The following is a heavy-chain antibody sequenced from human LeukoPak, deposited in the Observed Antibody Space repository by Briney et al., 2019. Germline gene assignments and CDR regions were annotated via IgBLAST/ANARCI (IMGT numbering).Heavy chain of an antibody. CDR3: ARDRSSWFYGMDA. Sequence: QAGGSLRLSCAASGFTVSSNYMSWVRQAPGKGLEWVSVIYSGGSTYYADSVKGRFTISRDISKNTLYLQMNSLRAEDTAVYYCARDRSSWFYGMDAWGQGTTVTVSS. CDR2: IYSGGST. D-gene: IGHD6-13*01. J-gene: IGHJ6*02. V-gene: IGHV3-53*01. CDR1: GFTVSSNY.